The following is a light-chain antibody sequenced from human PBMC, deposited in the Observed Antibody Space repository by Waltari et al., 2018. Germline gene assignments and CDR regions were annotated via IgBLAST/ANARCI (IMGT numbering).Light chain of an antibody. CDR3: QQYNNWPPLYT. V-gene: IGKV3-15*01. Sequence: EIVLTQSPATLSMSPGERATLSCRASQSISTNLAWYQQRPGQAPRLLIYDTSTRATGMPVKFSGSGSGTEFTLTISDLQPEDFAVYYCQQYNNWPPLYTFGQGTKLDIK. CDR2: DTS. CDR1: QSISTN. J-gene: IGKJ2*01.